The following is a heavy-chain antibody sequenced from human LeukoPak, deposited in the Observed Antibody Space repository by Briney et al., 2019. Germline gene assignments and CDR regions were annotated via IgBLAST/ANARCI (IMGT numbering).Heavy chain of an antibody. CDR3: ARGLRREPWYFDL. D-gene: IGHD1-26*01. V-gene: IGHV3-11*01. Sequence: GGSLRLSCAASGFTFSDYYMSWIRQAPGKGLEWVSYISSSGSTIYYADSVKGRFAISRDNAKNSLYLQMNSLRAEDTAVYYCARGLRREPWYFDLWGRGTLVTVSS. J-gene: IGHJ2*01. CDR2: ISSSGSTI. CDR1: GFTFSDYY.